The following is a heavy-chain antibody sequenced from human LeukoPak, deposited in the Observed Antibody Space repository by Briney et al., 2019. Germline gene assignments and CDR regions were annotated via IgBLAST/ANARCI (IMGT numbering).Heavy chain of an antibody. J-gene: IGHJ4*02. D-gene: IGHD3-22*01. Sequence: PGGSLRLSCAASGFTFSSYAMHWVRQAPGKGLEWVAVISYDGSNKYYADSVKDRFTISRDNSKSSLYLQMNSLRPEDTAVYYCAKGVHSAIVVARGLEGADYWGQGTLVTVSS. CDR2: ISYDGSNK. CDR3: AKGVHSAIVVARGLEGADY. V-gene: IGHV3-30*04. CDR1: GFTFSSYA.